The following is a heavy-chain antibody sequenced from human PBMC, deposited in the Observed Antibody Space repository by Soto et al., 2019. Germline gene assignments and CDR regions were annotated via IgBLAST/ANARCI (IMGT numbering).Heavy chain of an antibody. CDR2: ISYDGSNK. CDR3: AKIRRDGYNFFGSDY. CDR1: GFTFSSYG. V-gene: IGHV3-30*18. D-gene: IGHD5-12*01. J-gene: IGHJ4*02. Sequence: PGGSLRLSCAASGFTFSSYGMHWVRQAPGKGLEWVAVISYDGSNKYYADSVKGRFTISRDNSKNTLYLQMNSLRAEDTAVYYCAKIRRDGYNFFGSDYWGQGTLVTVSS.